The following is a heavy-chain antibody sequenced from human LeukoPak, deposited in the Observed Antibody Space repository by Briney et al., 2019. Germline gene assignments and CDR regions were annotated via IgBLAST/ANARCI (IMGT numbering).Heavy chain of an antibody. CDR2: ISYDGSNK. CDR1: GFTFSSYG. J-gene: IGHJ4*02. V-gene: IGHV3-30*18. D-gene: IGHD3-3*01. CDR3: AKDPRFLEWLPLDC. Sequence: PGRSLRLSCAASGFTFSSYGMHWVRQAPGKGLEWVAVISYDGSNKYYADSVKGRFTISRDNSKNTLYLQMNSLRAEDTAVYYCAKDPRFLEWLPLDCWGQGTLVTVSS.